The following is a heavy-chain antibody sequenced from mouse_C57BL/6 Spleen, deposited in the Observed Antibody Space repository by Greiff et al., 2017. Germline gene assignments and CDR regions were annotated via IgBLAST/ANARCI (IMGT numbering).Heavy chain of an antibody. Sequence: EVQRVESGGGLVKPGGSLKLSCEASGFTFSSYAMSWVRQTPEQRLEWVGTISDGGSYTYYPDNVKGRFTIPRDNAKTNLYMLVSHLKSEDTAMYYCARSYYSNAWFAYWGQGTLVTVSA. CDR1: GFTFSSYA. CDR3: ARSYYSNAWFAY. CDR2: ISDGGSYT. V-gene: IGHV5-4*01. J-gene: IGHJ3*01. D-gene: IGHD2-5*01.